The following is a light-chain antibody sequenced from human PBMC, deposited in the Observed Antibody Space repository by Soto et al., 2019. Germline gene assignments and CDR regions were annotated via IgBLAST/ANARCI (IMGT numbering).Light chain of an antibody. V-gene: IGLV7-46*01. J-gene: IGLJ3*02. CDR2: DTS. Sequence: QAVVTQEPSLTVSPGGTVTLTCGSSTGPVTSGHFPYWLQQKPGQAPRTLIYDTSNKHSWTPARFSGSLLGGKAALTPSGAQPEHEADYYCCLSYSGALDWVFGGGTKLTVL. CDR1: TGPVTSGHF. CDR3: CLSYSGALDWV.